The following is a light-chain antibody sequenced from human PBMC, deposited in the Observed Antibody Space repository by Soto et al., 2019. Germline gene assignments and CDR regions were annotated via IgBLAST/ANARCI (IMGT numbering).Light chain of an antibody. V-gene: IGLV4-69*01. CDR1: SGHSSYA. CDR2: LNSDDSH. Sequence: QPVLTQSPSASASLGASVKLTCTLSSGHSSYAIAWHQQQPEKGPRYWMKLNSDDSHSKGDGIPDRFSGSSSGAERYLTISSLQSEDEADYYCQTWGTGIVVFGGGTKVTVL. CDR3: QTWGTGIVV. J-gene: IGLJ2*01.